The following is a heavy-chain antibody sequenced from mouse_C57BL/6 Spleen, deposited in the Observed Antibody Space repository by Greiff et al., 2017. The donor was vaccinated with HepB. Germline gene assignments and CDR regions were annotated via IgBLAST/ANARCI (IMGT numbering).Heavy chain of an antibody. CDR3: ARENDSGYWYFDV. D-gene: IGHD2-13*01. CDR1: GYSFTDYN. CDR2: INPNYGTT. V-gene: IGHV1-39*01. J-gene: IGHJ1*03. Sequence: EVQLQQSGPELVKPGASVKISCKASGYSFTDYNMNWVKQSNGKSLEWIGVINPNYGTTTYNQKFKGKATLTVDQSSSTAYMQHNSLTSEDAAIYYCARENDSGYWYFDVWGTGTTATVSS.